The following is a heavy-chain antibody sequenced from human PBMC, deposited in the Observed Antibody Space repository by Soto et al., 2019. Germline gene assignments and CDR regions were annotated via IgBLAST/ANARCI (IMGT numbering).Heavy chain of an antibody. Sequence: QVQLQESGPGLVKPSGTLSLTCAVSSGSISSSNWWSWVRQPPGKGLEWIGEIYHSGSTNYNPSLMSRVTISVDTSKTQFPLQQGSVTAGDTAVYYSARAPPSTHGAPWYFDLWGRGTLVTVSS. CDR3: ARAPPSTHGAPWYFDL. CDR1: SGSISSSNW. J-gene: IGHJ2*01. D-gene: IGHD3-10*01. V-gene: IGHV4-4*02. CDR2: IYHSGST.